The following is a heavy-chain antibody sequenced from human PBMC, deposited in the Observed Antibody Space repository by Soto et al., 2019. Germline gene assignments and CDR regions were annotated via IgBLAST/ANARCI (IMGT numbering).Heavy chain of an antibody. CDR3: ATSTYDDFWSGYY. J-gene: IGHJ4*02. Sequence: GXSXKVSFKSSGYTXIDFYIDWVQQAPGQGLEWMGWINPNTGGAVYAQKFLGRVTMTRDTSISTAYMELSRLTSDDTDVYFCATSTYDDFWSGYYWGQGTLGTVS. CDR1: GYTXIDFY. D-gene: IGHD3-3*01. V-gene: IGHV1-2*02. CDR2: INPNTGGA.